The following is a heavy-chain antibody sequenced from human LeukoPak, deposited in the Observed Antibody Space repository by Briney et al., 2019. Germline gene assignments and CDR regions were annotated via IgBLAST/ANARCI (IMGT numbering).Heavy chain of an antibody. J-gene: IGHJ5*02. CDR2: IFQSGST. D-gene: IGHD1-1*01. V-gene: IGHV4-59*11. CDR1: GGSISSHY. Sequence: SETLSLTCTVSGGSISSHYWSWIRQPPGKGLEWIGYIFQSGSTYYNPSLKSRVTISVDRSKNQFSLKLSSVTAADTAVYYCARVGSDWNDIRYNWFDPWGQGTLVTVSS. CDR3: ARVGSDWNDIRYNWFDP.